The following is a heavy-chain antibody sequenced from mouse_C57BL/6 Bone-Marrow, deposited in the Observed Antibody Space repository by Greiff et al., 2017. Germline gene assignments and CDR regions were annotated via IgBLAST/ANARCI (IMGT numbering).Heavy chain of an antibody. J-gene: IGHJ3*01. CDR1: GFNIKDDY. CDR3: TRGGYYVPFAY. CDR2: IDPENGDT. Sequence: VQLQQSGAELVRPGASVKLSCTASGFNIKDDYMHWVKQRPEQGLEWIGWIDPENGDTAYASKFQGKATIPADTSSNTAYLQLSSLTSEDTAVYYCTRGGYYVPFAYWGQGTLVTVSA. D-gene: IGHD2-3*01. V-gene: IGHV14-4*01.